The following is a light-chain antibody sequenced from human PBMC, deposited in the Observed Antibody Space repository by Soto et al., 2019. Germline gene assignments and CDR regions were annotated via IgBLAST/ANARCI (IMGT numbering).Light chain of an antibody. Sequence: QSVLIQPASVSGSPGQSITISCTGSNSDVGGYDYVSWYQHHPGKAPKLILFEVSDRPSGISNRFSGSKSGNTASLTISGLQAEDEADYYCSSYSTSETLVLFGGGTKVTVL. CDR3: SSYSTSETLVL. CDR2: EVS. CDR1: NSDVGGYDY. J-gene: IGLJ2*01. V-gene: IGLV2-14*01.